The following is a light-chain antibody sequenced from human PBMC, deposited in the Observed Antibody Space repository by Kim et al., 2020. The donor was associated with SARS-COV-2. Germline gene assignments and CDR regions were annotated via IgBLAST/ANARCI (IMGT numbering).Light chain of an antibody. Sequence: IVLTQSPGTLSLSPGERATLSCRASQSVSSNYLAWYQQKPGQAPRLLIYEASSRATGIPDRFSGSGSRTDFTLTISSLEPEDSAVYYCQQSGATFGQGTKVDIK. CDR3: QQSGAT. V-gene: IGKV3-20*01. CDR1: QSVSSNY. CDR2: EAS. J-gene: IGKJ1*01.